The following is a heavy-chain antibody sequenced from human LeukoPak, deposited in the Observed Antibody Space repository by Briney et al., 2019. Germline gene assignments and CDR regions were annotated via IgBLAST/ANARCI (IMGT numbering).Heavy chain of an antibody. CDR3: ARSYDSGAFDY. CDR2: IYYSGST. Sequence: PSETLSLTCTVSGGSISSYYWSWIRQPPGKGLEWIGYIYYSGSTNYNPSLKSRVTISVDTSKNQFSLKLSSVTAADTAVYYCARSYDSGAFDYWGQGTLVTVSS. CDR1: GGSISSYY. D-gene: IGHD3-10*01. V-gene: IGHV4-59*01. J-gene: IGHJ4*02.